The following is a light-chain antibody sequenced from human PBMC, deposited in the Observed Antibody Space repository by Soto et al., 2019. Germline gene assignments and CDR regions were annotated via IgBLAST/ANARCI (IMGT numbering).Light chain of an antibody. CDR1: QSISSW. CDR3: QQYNAYSPLT. Sequence: DIQMTQSPSTLSASVGDRVTITCRASQSISSWLAWYQQKPGEAPKLLIYDGANLESGVPSRFSGNGSGTEFTLTISSLQPDDFATYYCQQYNAYSPLTFGGGTKVEI. CDR2: DGA. V-gene: IGKV1-5*01. J-gene: IGKJ4*01.